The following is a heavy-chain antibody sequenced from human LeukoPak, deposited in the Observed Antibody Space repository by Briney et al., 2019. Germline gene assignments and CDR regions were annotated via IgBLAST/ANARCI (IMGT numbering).Heavy chain of an antibody. CDR3: ARTVSYYDFSSGYDNWFDP. CDR2: IIPIFGTA. V-gene: IGHV1-69*13. CDR1: GGTFSSYA. D-gene: IGHD3-3*01. Sequence: SVKASCKASGGTFSSYAISWVRQAPGQGLEWMGGIIPIFGTANYAQKFQGRVTITADESTSTAYMELSSLRSEDTAVYYCARTVSYYDFSSGYDNWFDPWGQGTLVTVSS. J-gene: IGHJ5*02.